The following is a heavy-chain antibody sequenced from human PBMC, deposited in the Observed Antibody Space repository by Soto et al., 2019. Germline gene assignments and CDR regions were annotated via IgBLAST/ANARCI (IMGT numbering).Heavy chain of an antibody. J-gene: IGHJ6*03. Sequence: SETLSLTCTVSGGSISSGGYYWSWIRQHPGKGLEWIGYIYYSGSTYYNPSLKSRVTISVDTSRNQFSLKLGSVTAADTAVYYCAGGPDFWSGYYGNYYYYYYYMDVWGKGTTVTVSS. CDR2: IYYSGST. V-gene: IGHV4-31*03. D-gene: IGHD3-3*01. CDR1: GGSISSGGYY. CDR3: AGGPDFWSGYYGNYYYYYYYMDV.